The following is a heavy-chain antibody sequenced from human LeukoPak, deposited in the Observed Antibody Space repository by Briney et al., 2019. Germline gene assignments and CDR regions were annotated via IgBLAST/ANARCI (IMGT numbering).Heavy chain of an antibody. CDR2: IYYSGST. CDR3: ARSDDYGDYVYYYYGMDV. V-gene: IGHV4-39*01. Sequence: PSETLSLTCTVSGGSISSSSYYWGWIRQPPGKGLEWIGSIYYSGSTYYNPSLKSRVTISVDTSKDQFSLKLSSVTAADTAVYYCARSDDYGDYVYYYYGMDVWGQGTTVTVSS. CDR1: GGSISSSSYY. D-gene: IGHD4-17*01. J-gene: IGHJ6*02.